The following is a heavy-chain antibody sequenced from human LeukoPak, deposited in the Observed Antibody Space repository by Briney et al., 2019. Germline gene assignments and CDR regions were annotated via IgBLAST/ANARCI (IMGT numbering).Heavy chain of an antibody. CDR2: IYYSGST. Sequence: SQTLSLTCTVSGGSISSGGYYWSWIRQHPGKGLEWIGYIYYSGSTYYNPSLKSRVTISVDTSKNQFSLKLSSVTAADTAVYYCARVPAALNWFDPWGQGTLVTVSS. J-gene: IGHJ5*02. D-gene: IGHD2-2*01. V-gene: IGHV4-31*03. CDR3: ARVPAALNWFDP. CDR1: GGSISSGGYY.